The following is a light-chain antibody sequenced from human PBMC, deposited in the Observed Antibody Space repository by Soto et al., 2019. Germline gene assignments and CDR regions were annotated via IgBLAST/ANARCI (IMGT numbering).Light chain of an antibody. CDR1: SSDVGGYNN. CDR3: SSYTSSSTL. J-gene: IGLJ2*01. V-gene: IGLV2-14*01. Sequence: QSVLTQPASVSGSPGQSITISCTGTSSDVGGYNNVSWYQQHPGKAPKLMIYDVSNRPSGVSNRFSGSKSGNTASLTISGLQAEDEADYYCSSYTSSSTLFGGGTQLTVL. CDR2: DVS.